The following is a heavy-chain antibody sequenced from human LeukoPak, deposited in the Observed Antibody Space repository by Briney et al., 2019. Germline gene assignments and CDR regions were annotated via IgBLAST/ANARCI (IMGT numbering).Heavy chain of an antibody. CDR2: ISGSGGST. J-gene: IGHJ4*02. V-gene: IGHV3-23*01. CDR3: AKDQFIVVVVAPIGDFDY. CDR1: GFTFSSYA. D-gene: IGHD2-15*01. Sequence: GGSLRLSCAAPGFTFSSYAMSWVRQAPGKGLEWVSAISGSGGSTYYADSVKGRFTISRDNSKNTLYLQMNSLRAEDTAVYYCAKDQFIVVVVAPIGDFDYWGQGTLVTVSS.